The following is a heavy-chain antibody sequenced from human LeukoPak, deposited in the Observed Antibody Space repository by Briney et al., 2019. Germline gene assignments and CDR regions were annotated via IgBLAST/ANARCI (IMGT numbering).Heavy chain of an antibody. D-gene: IGHD5-18*01. CDR1: GFTFSNYN. CDR2: ITSSATYI. CDR3: ARGGGGYSYGWAYYYYYYYMDV. V-gene: IGHV3-21*04. J-gene: IGHJ6*03. Sequence: GGSLRLSCAASGFTFSNYNMNWVRQAPGKAMEWVSSITSSATYIFYADSVKGRFTISRDNAKNSLYLQMDSLGPEDTAVYYCARGGGGYSYGWAYYYYYYYMDVWGKGTTVTVSS.